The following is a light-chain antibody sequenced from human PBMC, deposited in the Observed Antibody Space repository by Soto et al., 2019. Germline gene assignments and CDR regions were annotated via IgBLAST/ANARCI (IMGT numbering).Light chain of an antibody. CDR3: LLDYAYFWA. J-gene: IGKJ1*01. CDR1: QGIRSA. V-gene: IGKV1-6*01. Sequence: AIQLTQSPSSLSASVGDRVTITCRASQGIRSALGWYQQKPGKVPKLLIYAASTLQSGVPSRFSGSGFGTDFTLTISSLQPEDFATYYCLLDYAYFWAFGQGTKVDVK. CDR2: AAS.